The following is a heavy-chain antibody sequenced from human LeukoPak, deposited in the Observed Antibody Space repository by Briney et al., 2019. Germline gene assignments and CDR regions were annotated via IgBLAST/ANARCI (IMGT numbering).Heavy chain of an antibody. J-gene: IGHJ4*02. D-gene: IGHD3-3*01. Sequence: RGGSLRLSCAASGFTFSSYAMSWVRQAPGKGLEWVSAISGSGGGTYYADSVKGRFTISRDNSKNTLYLQMNSLRAEDTAVYYCAKAGDTSFWSGYAYYFDYWGQGTLVTVSS. CDR3: AKAGDTSFWSGYAYYFDY. CDR1: GFTFSSYA. CDR2: ISGSGGGT. V-gene: IGHV3-23*01.